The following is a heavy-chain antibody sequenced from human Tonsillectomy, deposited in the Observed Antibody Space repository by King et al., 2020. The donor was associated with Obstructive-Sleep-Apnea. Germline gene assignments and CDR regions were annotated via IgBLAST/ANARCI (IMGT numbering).Heavy chain of an antibody. Sequence: VQLQQWGAGLLKPSETLSLSCAVYGGSFSGYHWSWIRQSPGKGLDWIVEIKDSGTTNYNPSLKSRVTLSIDTSKNQFSLNLNSVTAADTAVYYCARIGYSSGWPFDYWGQGTLVTVSS. CDR1: GGSFSGYH. CDR2: IKDSGTT. V-gene: IGHV4-34*01. CDR3: ARIGYSSGWPFDY. J-gene: IGHJ4*02. D-gene: IGHD6-19*01.